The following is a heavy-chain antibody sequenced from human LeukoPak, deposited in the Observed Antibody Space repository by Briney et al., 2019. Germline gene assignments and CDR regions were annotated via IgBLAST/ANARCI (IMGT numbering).Heavy chain of an antibody. Sequence: GGSLRPSCAASGFTFDDYDIHWDRQAPGKGLEWVSLISGDGGSTYYADSVKGRFTISRDNSKNSLYLQMNSLRTEDTALYYCAKAWFGERSGGGFDYWGQGTLVTVSS. V-gene: IGHV3-43*02. CDR3: AKAWFGERSGGGFDY. CDR2: ISGDGGST. CDR1: GFTFDDYD. D-gene: IGHD3-10*01. J-gene: IGHJ4*02.